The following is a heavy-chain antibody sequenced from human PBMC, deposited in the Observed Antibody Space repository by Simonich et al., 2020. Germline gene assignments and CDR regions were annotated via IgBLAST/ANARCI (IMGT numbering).Heavy chain of an antibody. V-gene: IGHV4-59*08. CDR3: ARLPDY. Sequence: QVQLQEAGPGLVKPSETLSLTCTVSGGSISSYYWSWIRQPPGKGLEWVGYIYYSARTNYTPPLKSRVTISVDTSKNQFSLTLSSVTAADTAVYYCARLPDYWGQGTLVTVSS. CDR2: IYYSART. J-gene: IGHJ4*02. CDR1: GGSISSYY.